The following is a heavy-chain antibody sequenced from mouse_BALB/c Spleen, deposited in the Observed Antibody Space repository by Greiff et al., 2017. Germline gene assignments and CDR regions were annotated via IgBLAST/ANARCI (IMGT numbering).Heavy chain of an antibody. J-gene: IGHJ4*01. CDR2: ISYDGSN. D-gene: IGHD1-1*01. CDR1: GYSITSGYY. V-gene: IGHV3-6*02. Sequence: EESGPGLVKPSQSLSFTCSVTGYSITSGYYWNWIRQFPGNKLEWMGYISYDGSNNYNPSLKNRISITRDTSKNQFFLKLNSVTTEDTATYYCARERSYGGYAMDYWGQGTSVTVSS. CDR3: ARERSYGGYAMDY.